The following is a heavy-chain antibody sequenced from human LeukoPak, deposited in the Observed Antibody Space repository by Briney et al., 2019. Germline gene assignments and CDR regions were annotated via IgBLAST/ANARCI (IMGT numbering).Heavy chain of an antibody. D-gene: IGHD6-19*01. CDR3: ARGAAVAGYFDY. J-gene: IGHJ4*02. Sequence: SVKLSCKASGGTFSSYAISWVRQAPGQGLEWMGEIIPIFGTANYAQNLQCRVTITEEESPRTAYMELSSLRSEDPAVYYCARGAAVAGYFDYWGQGNLVTVSS. CDR2: IIPIFGTA. CDR1: GGTFSSYA. V-gene: IGHV1-69*01.